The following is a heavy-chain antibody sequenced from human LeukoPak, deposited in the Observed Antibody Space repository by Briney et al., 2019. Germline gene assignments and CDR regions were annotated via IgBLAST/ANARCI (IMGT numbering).Heavy chain of an antibody. CDR2: IYYSGST. CDR1: GGSISSTSYF. D-gene: IGHD3-10*01. J-gene: IGHJ4*02. V-gene: IGHV4-39*01. Sequence: SETLSPTGTVSGGSISSTSYFWGWIRQPPGKGLEWIGTIYYSGSTYNPSLKSRVTISVDTSKNQFSLKLSSVTAADSAVYYCASLDLRQSYYVDYWGQGTLDTVSS. CDR3: ASLDLRQSYYVDY.